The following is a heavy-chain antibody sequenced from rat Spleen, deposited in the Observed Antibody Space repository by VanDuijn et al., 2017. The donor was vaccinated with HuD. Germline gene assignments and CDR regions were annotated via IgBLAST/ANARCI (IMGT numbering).Heavy chain of an antibody. CDR2: INNAGST. J-gene: IGHJ4*01. CDR1: GHSISSSYR. V-gene: IGHV3-3*01. CDR3: AMSSYYISYTRLMDA. Sequence: EVQLQESGPGLVKPSQSLSLTCSVTGHSISSSYRWNWIRKFPGNRLEWMGYINNAGSTNYNPSLTSRISISRGTSENQFFLQVNSETTDDTATYYGAMSSYYISYTRLMDAWGQGASVTISS. D-gene: IGHD1-2*01.